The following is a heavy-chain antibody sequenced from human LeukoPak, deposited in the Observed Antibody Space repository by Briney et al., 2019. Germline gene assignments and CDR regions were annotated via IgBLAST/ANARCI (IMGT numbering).Heavy chain of an antibody. CDR3: ARQGHYYDAFDI. J-gene: IGHJ3*02. V-gene: IGHV4-39*01. CDR1: GGSISSSSYY. Sequence: SETLSLTCTVSGGSISSSSYYWGWIRQPPGKGLEWIGSIYYSGSTYYNPSLKSRVTISVDTSKNQFSLKLSSVTAADTAVYYCARQGHYYDAFDIWGQGTMVTVSS. D-gene: IGHD3-10*01. CDR2: IYYSGST.